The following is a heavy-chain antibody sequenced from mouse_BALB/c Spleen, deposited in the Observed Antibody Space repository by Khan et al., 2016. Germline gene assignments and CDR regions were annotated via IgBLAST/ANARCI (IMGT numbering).Heavy chain of an antibody. J-gene: IGHJ3*01. CDR1: GFDFSRYW. CDR3: ARRNYYGRFDY. CDR2: INPDSSTI. Sequence: EVQLLESGGGLVQPGGSLKLSCAASGFDFSRYWMSWVRQALGKGLEWIGEINPDSSTINYTPSLKDKFIISRDNAKNTLYLQLSKVRSEDTDHYDGARRNYYGRFDYWGQGTLVTVSA. D-gene: IGHD1-2*01. V-gene: IGHV4-1*02.